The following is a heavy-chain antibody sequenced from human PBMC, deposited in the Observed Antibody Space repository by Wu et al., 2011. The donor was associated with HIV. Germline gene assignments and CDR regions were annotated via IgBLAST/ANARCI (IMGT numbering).Heavy chain of an antibody. CDR1: GYTFTGYY. Sequence: QVQLVQSGAEVKKPGASVKVSCKASGYTFTGYYMHWVRQAPGQGLEWMGWINPNSGGTNYAQKFQGRVTMTRDTSISTAYMELSRLRSDDTAVYYCARDQARMEWLPPRDVWGKGTTVTVSS. D-gene: IGHD3-3*01. J-gene: IGHJ6*04. V-gene: IGHV1-2*02. CDR2: INPNSGGT. CDR3: ARDQARMEWLPPRDV.